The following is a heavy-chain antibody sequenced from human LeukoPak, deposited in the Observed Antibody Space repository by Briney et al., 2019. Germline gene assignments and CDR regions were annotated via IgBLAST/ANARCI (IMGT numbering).Heavy chain of an antibody. Sequence: PSETLSLTCTVSGGSISGYYWSWIRQPPGKGLEWIGYIYYSGSTNYNPSLKSRVTISVDTSKNQFSLKLSSVTAADTAVYYCARGPDIVVVPAAIIWFDPWGQGTLVTVSS. CDR2: IYYSGST. V-gene: IGHV4-59*01. CDR1: GGSISGYY. J-gene: IGHJ5*02. CDR3: ARGPDIVVVPAAIIWFDP. D-gene: IGHD2-2*02.